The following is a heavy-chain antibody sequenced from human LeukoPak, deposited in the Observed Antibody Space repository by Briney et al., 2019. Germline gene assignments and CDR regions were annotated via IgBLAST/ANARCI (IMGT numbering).Heavy chain of an antibody. J-gene: IGHJ4*02. CDR3: AKDLEESSPYRPVRFHYFDY. V-gene: IGHV3-23*01. Sequence: GGSLRLSCAASGFTFSSYAMSWVRQAPGKGLEWVSAISGSGGSTYYADSVKGRFTISRDNSKNTLYLQMNSLRAEDTAVYYCAKDLEESSPYRPVRFHYFDYWGQGTLVTVSS. CDR1: GFTFSSYA. D-gene: IGHD3-16*02. CDR2: ISGSGGST.